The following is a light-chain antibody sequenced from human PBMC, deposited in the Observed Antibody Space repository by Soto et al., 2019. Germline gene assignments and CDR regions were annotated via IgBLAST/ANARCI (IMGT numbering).Light chain of an antibody. CDR3: AALDGRLKGLV. CDR2: NNN. Sequence: QSVLTQPPSASGTPGQRVTISCSGSSSNIGSNTVNWYQQLPGTAPKLLIYNNNQRPSGVPDRFSGSKSGTSASLAISGLQFGDGGDFYRAALDGRLKGLVFGTGTKLTVL. CDR1: SSNIGSNT. J-gene: IGLJ1*01. V-gene: IGLV1-44*01.